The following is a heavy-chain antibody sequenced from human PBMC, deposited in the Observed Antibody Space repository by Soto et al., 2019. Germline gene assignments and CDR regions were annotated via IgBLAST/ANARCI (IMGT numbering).Heavy chain of an antibody. CDR3: ARDHFPWFDP. Sequence: QVQLVQSGAEVKKSGASVKVSCKASGYTFLTYDITWARQAPGQGLEWMGWISTKNGHTNYSQNLQGRATMTTDTSTTTAYLELRNLRSVDTAVYFCARDHFPWFDPWGQGTLVTVSS. CDR1: GYTFLTYD. V-gene: IGHV1-18*01. CDR2: ISTKNGHT. D-gene: IGHD3-3*02. J-gene: IGHJ5*02.